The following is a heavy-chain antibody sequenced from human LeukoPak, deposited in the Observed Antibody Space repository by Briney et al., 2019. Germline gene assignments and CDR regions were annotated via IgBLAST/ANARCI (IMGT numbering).Heavy chain of an antibody. Sequence: GGSLRLSCAASGFTFSSYSMNWVRQAPGKGLEWVSSISSSSSYIYYADSVKGRFTISRDNAKNSLYLQMNSLRAEDTAAYYCARDNDSNYYYYGMDVWGQGTTVTVSS. CDR2: ISSSSSYI. CDR3: ARDNDSNYYYYGMDV. CDR1: GFTFSSYS. J-gene: IGHJ6*02. D-gene: IGHD3-22*01. V-gene: IGHV3-21*01.